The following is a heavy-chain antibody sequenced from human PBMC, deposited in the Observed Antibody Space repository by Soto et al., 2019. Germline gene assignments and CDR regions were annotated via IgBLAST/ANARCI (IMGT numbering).Heavy chain of an antibody. CDR2: ISGSGGST. CDR1: GFTFSSYS. Sequence: GGSLRLSCAASGFTFSSYSMSWVRQAPGKGLEWVSAISGSGGSTYYADSVKGRFTISRDNSKNTLYLQMNSLRAEDTAVYYCAKERAIVVVPAGMDVWGQGTTVTVSS. CDR3: AKERAIVVVPAGMDV. V-gene: IGHV3-23*01. D-gene: IGHD2-2*01. J-gene: IGHJ6*02.